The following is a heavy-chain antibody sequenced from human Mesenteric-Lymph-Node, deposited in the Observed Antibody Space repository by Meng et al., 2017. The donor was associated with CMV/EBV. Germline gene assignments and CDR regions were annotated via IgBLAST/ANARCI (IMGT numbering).Heavy chain of an antibody. CDR1: GFTFSSYA. CDR3: AKEGSSGGHAYGSFDY. J-gene: IGHJ4*02. Sequence: SGFTFSSYAMSWVRQAPGKGLEWVSVISANSSRINYADSVKGRFTISRDNSKNTLYLQMNSLRAEDTAVYYCAKEGSSGGHAYGSFDYWGQGSLVTVSS. CDR2: ISANSSRI. V-gene: IGHV3-23*03. D-gene: IGHD3-10*01.